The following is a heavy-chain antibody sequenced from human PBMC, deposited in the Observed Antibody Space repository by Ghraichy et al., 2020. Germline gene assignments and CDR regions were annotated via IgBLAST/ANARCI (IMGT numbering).Heavy chain of an antibody. CDR2: ISSGSGYI. CDR1: GFNFRSYC. J-gene: IGHJ4*02. CDR3: GSSGTSLFLPRVDY. V-gene: IGHV3-21*01. Sequence: GSLRLSCAASGFNFRSYCMNWVRQAPGKGLEWVSSISSGSGYISYADSVKGRFTISRDDARTSLYLQMTSLRAEDTAVYYCGSSGTSLFLPRVDYWGQGTLVTVSS. D-gene: IGHD2-2*01.